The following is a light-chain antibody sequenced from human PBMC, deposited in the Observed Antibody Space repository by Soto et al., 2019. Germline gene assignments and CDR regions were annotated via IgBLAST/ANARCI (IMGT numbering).Light chain of an antibody. Sequence: EIVLTQSPGTLSLSPGERATLSCRASQSVTSSYLAWYQQKPGQAPRLLIYGASTRATGIPARFSGSGSGTDFTLTITRLEPEDFAVYYCQQYVTSSPRTFGQGTKVDIK. CDR3: QQYVTSSPRT. J-gene: IGKJ1*01. CDR1: QSVTSSY. CDR2: GAS. V-gene: IGKV3-20*01.